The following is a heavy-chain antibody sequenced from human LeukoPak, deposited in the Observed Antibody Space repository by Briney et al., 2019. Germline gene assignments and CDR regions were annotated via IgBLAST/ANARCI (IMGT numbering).Heavy chain of an antibody. CDR2: IYYSGST. V-gene: IGHV4-39*01. CDR1: GGSISSSSYY. Sequence: PSETLSLTCTVSGGSISSSSYYWGWIRQPPGKGLEWIGGIYYSGSTYYNPSLKSRVTISVDTSKNQFSLKLSSVTAADTAVYYCARAYSSGWYVPERYNWFDPWGQGTLVTVAS. J-gene: IGHJ5*02. D-gene: IGHD6-19*01. CDR3: ARAYSSGWYVPERYNWFDP.